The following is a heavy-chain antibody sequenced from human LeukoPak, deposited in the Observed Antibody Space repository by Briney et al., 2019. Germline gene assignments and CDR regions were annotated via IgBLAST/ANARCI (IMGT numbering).Heavy chain of an antibody. CDR2: ISYDGSNK. V-gene: IGHV3-30*18. Sequence: GGSLRLSCAASGFTFSDYVIHWVRQAPGKGLEWVAVISYDGSNKYYADSVKGRFTISRDNSKNTLYLQMNSLRAEDTAVYYCAKWAYSYGHKDSYYFDYWGQGTLVTVSS. D-gene: IGHD5-18*01. J-gene: IGHJ4*02. CDR3: AKWAYSYGHKDSYYFDY. CDR1: GFTFSDYV.